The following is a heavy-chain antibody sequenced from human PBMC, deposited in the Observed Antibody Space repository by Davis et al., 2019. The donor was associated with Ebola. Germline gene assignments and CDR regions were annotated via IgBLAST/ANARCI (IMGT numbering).Heavy chain of an antibody. CDR2: ISPTSNTK. V-gene: IGHV3-48*01. CDR3: ARRSAVDY. CDR1: GFGFSSYA. J-gene: IGHJ4*02. Sequence: GGSLRLSCAASGFGFSSYAMNWVRQAPGKGLEWVSYISPTSNTKSYADSVKGRFTISRDNAKNSLFLQMNSLRAEDTAVYYCARRSAVDYWGQGTLVTVSS.